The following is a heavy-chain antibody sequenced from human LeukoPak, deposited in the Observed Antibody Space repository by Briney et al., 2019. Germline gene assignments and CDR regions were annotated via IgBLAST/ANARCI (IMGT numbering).Heavy chain of an antibody. CDR3: ASFSPTTATFDY. CDR2: INPSGGST. CDR1: GYTFTSYY. V-gene: IGHV1-46*01. D-gene: IGHD1-26*01. Sequence: ASVKVSCKASGYTFTSYYMHWVRQAPGQGLEWMGIINPSGGSTSYAQKFQGRVTMTRDTSTSTAYMELTSLRSDDTAVYYCASFSPTTATFDYWGQGTLVTVSS. J-gene: IGHJ4*02.